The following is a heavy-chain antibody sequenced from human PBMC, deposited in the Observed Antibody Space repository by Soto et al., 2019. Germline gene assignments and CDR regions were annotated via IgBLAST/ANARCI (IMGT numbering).Heavy chain of an antibody. CDR3: ARGDYYDSSGVFDY. V-gene: IGHV1-69*02. J-gene: IGHJ4*02. D-gene: IGHD3-22*01. Sequence: QVQLVQSGAEVKKPGSSVKVSCKASGGTFSSYTISWVRQAPGQGLEWMGRIIPILGIANYAQKFQGRVTITADKXXSTAYMELSSLRSEDTAVYYCARGDYYDSSGVFDYWGQGTLVTVSS. CDR2: IIPILGIA. CDR1: GGTFSSYT.